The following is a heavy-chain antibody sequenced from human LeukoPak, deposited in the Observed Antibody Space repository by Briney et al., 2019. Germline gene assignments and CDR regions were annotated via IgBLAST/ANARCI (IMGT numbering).Heavy chain of an antibody. J-gene: IGHJ3*02. CDR1: GYTFTGYY. CDR2: INPNSGGT. D-gene: IGHD2-15*01. CDR3: ARDLYCSGGSCYSEENAFDI. Sequence: ASVKVSCKASGYTFTGYYMHWVRQAPGQGLEWMGRINPNSGGTNYAQKFQGRVTMTRDTSISTAYMELSRLRSDDTAVYYCARDLYCSGGSCYSEENAFDIWGQGTMVTVSS. V-gene: IGHV1-2*06.